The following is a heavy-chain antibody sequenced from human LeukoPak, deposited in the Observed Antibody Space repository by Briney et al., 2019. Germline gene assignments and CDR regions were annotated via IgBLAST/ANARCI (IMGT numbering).Heavy chain of an antibody. V-gene: IGHV5-51*01. CDR3: ARRAQGSNWSEGNRFDP. CDR1: GYSFTSYW. Sequence: GESLKVSCKGSGYSFTSYWIGWLRQMPGKGLEWMGIIYPGDSDTRYSPSFQGQVTISADKSISTAYLQWSSLKASDTAMYYCARRAQGSNWSEGNRFDPWGQGTPVTVSS. D-gene: IGHD1-20*01. CDR2: IYPGDSDT. J-gene: IGHJ5*02.